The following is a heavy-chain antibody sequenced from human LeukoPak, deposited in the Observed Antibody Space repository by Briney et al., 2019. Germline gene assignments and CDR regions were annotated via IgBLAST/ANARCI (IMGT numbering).Heavy chain of an antibody. CDR1: GFIFSTYS. J-gene: IGHJ6*04. CDR3: AELGITMIGGV. D-gene: IGHD3-10*02. CDR2: ISSSGSTI. V-gene: IGHV3-48*04. Sequence: PGWSLRLSCAASGFIFSTYSMIWVRQAPGKGLEWVAYISSSGSTIYYADSVKGRFTISRDNAKNSLYLQMNSLRAEDTAVYYCAELGITMIGGVWGKGTTVTISS.